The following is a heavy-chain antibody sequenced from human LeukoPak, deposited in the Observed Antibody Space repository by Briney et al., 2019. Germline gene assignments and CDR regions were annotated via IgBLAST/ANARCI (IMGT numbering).Heavy chain of an antibody. V-gene: IGHV1-2*02. CDR1: GYTFTSYY. CDR2: INPNSGVT. Sequence: ASVKVSCKASGYTFTSYYMHWVRQAPGQGLEWMGWINPNSGVTLYAQKFQGRVTMTRDRSISTAYMELSRLTSDDTAVYYCARSCNSTSCPYYYYYMDVWGKGTTVTISS. J-gene: IGHJ6*03. D-gene: IGHD2-2*01. CDR3: ARSCNSTSCPYYYYYMDV.